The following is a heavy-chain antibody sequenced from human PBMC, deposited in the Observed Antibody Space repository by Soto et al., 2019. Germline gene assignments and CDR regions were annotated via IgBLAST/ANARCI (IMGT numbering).Heavy chain of an antibody. CDR2: IYYSGST. Sequence: SETLSLTCTVSGGSISSYYWSWIRQPPGKGLEWIGYIYYSGSTNYNPSLKSRVTISVDTSKNQFSLKLSSVTAADTAVYYCARERARGAVAGGWFDPWGQGTLVTVSS. CDR1: GGSISSYY. J-gene: IGHJ5*02. CDR3: ARERARGAVAGGWFDP. D-gene: IGHD6-19*01. V-gene: IGHV4-59*01.